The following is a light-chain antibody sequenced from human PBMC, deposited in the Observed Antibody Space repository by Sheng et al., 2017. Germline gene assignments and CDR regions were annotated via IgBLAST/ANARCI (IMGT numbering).Light chain of an antibody. CDR1: QSVSSSY. V-gene: IGKV3-20*01. CDR2: RAA. J-gene: IGKJ1*01. CDR3: HQYGSSPWT. Sequence: EIVLTQSPGTLSLSPGQRATLSCRADQSVSSSYLAWYQQKPGQAPRLLIFRAASRATGIPDRFSGSGSGTDFTLTISRLEPEDFAVYYCHQYGSSPWTFGQGTKVEIK.